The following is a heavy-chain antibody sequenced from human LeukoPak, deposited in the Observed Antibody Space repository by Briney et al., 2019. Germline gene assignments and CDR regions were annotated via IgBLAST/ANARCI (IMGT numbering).Heavy chain of an antibody. D-gene: IGHD3-10*01. Sequence: ASVKVSCKASGGTFSSYAISWVRQAPGQGLEWMGGIIPIFGTANYAQKFQGRVTITADGSTSTAYMELSSLRSEDTAVYYCAYYHGSGSPFAFDIWGQGTMVTVSS. V-gene: IGHV1-69*01. CDR3: AYYHGSGSPFAFDI. CDR1: GGTFSSYA. J-gene: IGHJ3*02. CDR2: IIPIFGTA.